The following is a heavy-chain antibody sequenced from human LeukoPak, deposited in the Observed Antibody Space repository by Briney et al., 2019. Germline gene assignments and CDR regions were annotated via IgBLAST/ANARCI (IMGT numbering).Heavy chain of an antibody. Sequence: ASVKVSCKASGYTFTSYDINWVRQATGQGLEWMGWMNPNSGNTGYAQKFQGGVTMTRDTSISTAYMELSRLRSDDTAVYYCARAGVSSSGWYDYWGQGTLVTVSS. CDR1: GYTFTSYD. V-gene: IGHV1-8*02. CDR3: ARAGVSSSGWYDY. J-gene: IGHJ4*02. CDR2: MNPNSGNT. D-gene: IGHD6-19*01.